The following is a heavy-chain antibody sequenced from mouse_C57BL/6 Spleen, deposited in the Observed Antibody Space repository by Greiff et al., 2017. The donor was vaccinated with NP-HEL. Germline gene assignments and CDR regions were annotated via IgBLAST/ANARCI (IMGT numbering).Heavy chain of an antibody. CDR3: EIWSVSMSFDY. CDR2: IHPSDSDT. J-gene: IGHJ2*01. CDR1: GYTFTSYW. Sequence: QVQLQQPGAELVKPGASVKVSCKASGYTFTSYWMHWVKQRPGQGLEWIGRIHPSDSDTNYNQKFKGKATLTVDKSSSTAYMQLSSLTFKDSEVYSCEIWSVSMSFDYWGKGTTLTVSS. D-gene: IGHD2-10*02. V-gene: IGHV1-74*01.